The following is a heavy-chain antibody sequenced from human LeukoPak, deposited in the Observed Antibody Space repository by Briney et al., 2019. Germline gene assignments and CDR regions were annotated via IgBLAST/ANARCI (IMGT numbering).Heavy chain of an antibody. Sequence: GGPLRLSCTASGFTFGDYAMSWVREAPGKGLEWVGFIRSKAYGGTTEYAASVKGIFPISRDDSKRIANLQMNSLKTKYTAVYYCTRDSSGYGDTFDYWGQGTLVTVSS. CDR1: GFTFGDYA. J-gene: IGHJ4*02. CDR3: TRDSSGYGDTFDY. D-gene: IGHD6-25*01. V-gene: IGHV3-49*04. CDR2: IRSKAYGGTT.